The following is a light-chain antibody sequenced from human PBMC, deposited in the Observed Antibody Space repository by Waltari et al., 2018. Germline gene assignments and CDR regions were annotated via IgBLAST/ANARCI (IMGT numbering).Light chain of an antibody. CDR3: CSYAGDSTLI. CDR1: SSNVGGYTL. Sequence: QSALTQPASVSGSPGQSITISCTGTSSNVGGYTLVSWYQPHPGKPPQLIIYAVNKRPSGISHRFAGSKSGNTASLTISGLQADDESDYYCCSYAGDSTLIFGGGTKLTVL. CDR2: AVN. V-gene: IGLV2-23*02. J-gene: IGLJ2*01.